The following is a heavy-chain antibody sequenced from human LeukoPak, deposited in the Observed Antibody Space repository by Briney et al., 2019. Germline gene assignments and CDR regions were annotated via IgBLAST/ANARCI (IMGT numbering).Heavy chain of an antibody. CDR1: GGSISSYY. Sequence: SETLSLTCTVSGGSISSYYWSWIRQPAGKGLEWIGYIYYSGSTNYNPSLKSRVTISVDTSKNQFSLKLSSVTAADTAVYYCARQGGGFWYFDLWGRGTLVTVSS. CDR3: ARQGGGFWYFDL. CDR2: IYYSGST. J-gene: IGHJ2*01. V-gene: IGHV4-59*08. D-gene: IGHD6-25*01.